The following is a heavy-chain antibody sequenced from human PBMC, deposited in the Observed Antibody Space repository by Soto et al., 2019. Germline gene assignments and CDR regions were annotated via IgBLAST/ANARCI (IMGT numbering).Heavy chain of an antibody. CDR3: ARLGYIVVVPAANLDWFDP. CDR2: ISAYNGNT. D-gene: IGHD2-2*01. J-gene: IGHJ5*02. V-gene: IGHV1-18*01. Sequence: SVKVYCKASGYTFNSYGISWVRQAPGQGLEWMGWISAYNGNTNYAQKLRGRVTMTTDTSTSTAYMELRSLRSDDTAVYYCARLGYIVVVPAANLDWFDPWGQGTLVTVSS. CDR1: GYTFNSYG.